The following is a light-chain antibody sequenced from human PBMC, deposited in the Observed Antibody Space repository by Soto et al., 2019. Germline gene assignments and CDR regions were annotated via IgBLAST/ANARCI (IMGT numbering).Light chain of an antibody. CDR1: QSLEYSGGKTY. CDR2: KVS. J-gene: IGKJ1*01. V-gene: IGKV2-30*01. Sequence: EAVLTQSPLALPVTAGQPASISCRSRQSLEYSGGKTYLNWYQQRPGQSPRRLIYKVSDRGFGVPDRFSGSGSGTAFTLEISRVEAEDVGVHYCMQGSYWPWTFGQGTKVDIK. CDR3: MQGSYWPWT.